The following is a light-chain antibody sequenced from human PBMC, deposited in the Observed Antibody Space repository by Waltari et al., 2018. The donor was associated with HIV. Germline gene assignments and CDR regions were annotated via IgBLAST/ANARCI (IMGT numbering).Light chain of an antibody. Sequence: QSALTQPPSASGSPGQSVTISCTGSNSDIGGYNYVSWYQQHPGKAPKLVSSEVTKRPPGVPDRFAGSKSGTTASLTVSGLQAEDEADYYCSSYANKNGFYVVFGGGTRLTVL. CDR3: SSYANKNGFYVV. CDR2: EVT. V-gene: IGLV2-8*01. J-gene: IGLJ2*01. CDR1: NSDIGGYNY.